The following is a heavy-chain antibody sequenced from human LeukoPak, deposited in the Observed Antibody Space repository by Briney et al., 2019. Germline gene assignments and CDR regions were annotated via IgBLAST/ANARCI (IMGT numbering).Heavy chain of an antibody. CDR3: AREGSYPPYSSSYDY. CDR2: ISSSSYI. CDR1: GFTFSSYS. Sequence: GGSLRLSWAASGFTFSSYSMNWVRQAAGKGLEWVSSISSSSYIYYADSVKGRFTISRDNAKNSLYLQMNSLRAEDTAVYYCAREGSYPPYSSSYDYWGQGTLVTVSS. V-gene: IGHV3-21*04. J-gene: IGHJ4*02. D-gene: IGHD6-13*01.